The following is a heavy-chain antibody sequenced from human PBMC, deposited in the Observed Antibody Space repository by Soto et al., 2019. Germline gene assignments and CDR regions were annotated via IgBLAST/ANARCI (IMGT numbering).Heavy chain of an antibody. CDR1: GDSVSSNSAA. V-gene: IGHV6-1*01. D-gene: IGHD2-2*01. CDR3: ARAYCSSTSCCFDY. CDR2: TYYRSKWYN. Sequence: SQTLSLTCAISGDSVSSNSAAWNWIRQSPSRGLEWLGRTYYRSKWYNDYAVSVKSRITTNPDTSKNQFSLQLNSVTPDDTAVYYCARAYCSSTSCCFDYWGQGTLVTVSS. J-gene: IGHJ4*02.